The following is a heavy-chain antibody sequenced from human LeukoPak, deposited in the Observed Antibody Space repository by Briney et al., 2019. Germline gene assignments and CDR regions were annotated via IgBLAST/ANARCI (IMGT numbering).Heavy chain of an antibody. CDR3: ARGGTYYDILTGYHIDY. V-gene: IGHV5-51*01. J-gene: IGHJ4*02. D-gene: IGHD3-9*01. CDR1: GYSFTSYW. Sequence: GESLKISYKGSGYSFTSYWIGWVRQMPGNGLEWMGIIYPGDSDTRYSPSFQGQVTISADKSISTAYLQWSSLKASDTAMYYCARGGTYYDILTGYHIDYWGQGTLVTVSS. CDR2: IYPGDSDT.